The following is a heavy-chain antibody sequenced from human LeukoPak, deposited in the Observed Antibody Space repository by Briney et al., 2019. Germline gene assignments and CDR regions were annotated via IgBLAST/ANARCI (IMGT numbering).Heavy chain of an antibody. V-gene: IGHV4-31*03. J-gene: IGHJ3*02. CDR1: GVSISSGGYY. CDR2: IYYSGST. CDR3: AREAKDDAFDI. Sequence: MPSETLSLTCTVSGVSISSGGYYWSWIRQHPGKGLEWIGYIYYSGSTYYNPSLKSRVTISVDTSKNQFSLKLSSVTAADTAVYYCAREAKDDAFDIWGQGTMVTVSS.